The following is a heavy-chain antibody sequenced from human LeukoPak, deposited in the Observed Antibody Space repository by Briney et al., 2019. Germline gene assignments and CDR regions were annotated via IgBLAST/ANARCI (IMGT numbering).Heavy chain of an antibody. CDR2: IKQDGSDI. Sequence: GGSLRLSCAASGFMFGDYWMSWVRQAPEKGLEWVGMIKQDGSDIRYADSVNGRFTISRDNAKNSLYLQMDSLRAEDTAVYYCARDILRVGITLYFDYWGQGNLVTVSS. V-gene: IGHV3-7*01. CDR1: GFMFGDYW. J-gene: IGHJ4*02. D-gene: IGHD3-22*01. CDR3: ARDILRVGITLYFDY.